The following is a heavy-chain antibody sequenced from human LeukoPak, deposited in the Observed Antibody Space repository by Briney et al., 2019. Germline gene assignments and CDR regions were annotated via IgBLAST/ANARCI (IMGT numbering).Heavy chain of an antibody. Sequence: SETLSLTCAVYGGSFSGYYWSWIRQPPGKGLEWIGEINHSGSTNYNPSLKSRVTISVDTSKNQFSLKLSSVTAADTAVYYCARGLEFDYWGQGTLVTVSS. CDR3: ARGLEFDY. D-gene: IGHD5-24*01. CDR1: GGSFSGYY. V-gene: IGHV4-34*01. J-gene: IGHJ4*02. CDR2: INHSGST.